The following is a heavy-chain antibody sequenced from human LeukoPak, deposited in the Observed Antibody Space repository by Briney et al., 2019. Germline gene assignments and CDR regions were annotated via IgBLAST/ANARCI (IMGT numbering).Heavy chain of an antibody. V-gene: IGHV3-33*06. CDR2: IWSDASDK. J-gene: IGHJ4*02. CDR3: AKDAQRGFDYSNSLDY. CDR1: GFTFSHYG. Sequence: GGSLRLSCSASGFTFSHYGMHWVRQAPGTSLEWVAVIWSDASDKYYANSVKGRFTISRDNFKNSLYLQMNSLRAEDTAVYYCAKDAQRGFDYSNSLDYWGQGTRVTVSS. D-gene: IGHD4-11*01.